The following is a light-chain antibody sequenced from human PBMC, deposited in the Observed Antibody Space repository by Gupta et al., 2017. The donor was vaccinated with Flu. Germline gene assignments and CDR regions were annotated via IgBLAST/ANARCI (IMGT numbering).Light chain of an antibody. CDR3: QSYDRSLSGPI. Sequence: SVLTQPPSVSGALGQGAAIACTGSTSNIGAGYDVHWYQHFPGAAPKVLIFDTNSRPSGVPERFSASKSGTSASLAITGLQAEDEADYYCQSYDRSLSGPIFGGGTKLTVL. J-gene: IGLJ2*01. V-gene: IGLV1-40*01. CDR2: DTN. CDR1: TSNIGAGYD.